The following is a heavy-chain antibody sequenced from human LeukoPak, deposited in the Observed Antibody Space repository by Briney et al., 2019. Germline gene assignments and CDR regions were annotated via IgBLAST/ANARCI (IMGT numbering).Heavy chain of an antibody. CDR1: GGSISGYH. CDR3: ARGTTVTTYADH. Sequence: SETLSLTCTVSGGSISGYHRSWIRPPPGKGLEWIGYISYSGSTTYNPSLKSRVTLSVDTSKNQFSLKLMSVTAADTAVYYCARGTTVTTYADHWGQGTLVTVSS. V-gene: IGHV4-59*01. J-gene: IGHJ4*02. D-gene: IGHD4-17*01. CDR2: ISYSGST.